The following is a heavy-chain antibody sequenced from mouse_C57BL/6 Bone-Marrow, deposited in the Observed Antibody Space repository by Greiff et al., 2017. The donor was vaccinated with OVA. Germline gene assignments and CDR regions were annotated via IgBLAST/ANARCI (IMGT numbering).Heavy chain of an antibody. J-gene: IGHJ1*03. Sequence: QVQLKESGAELVRPGTSVKVSCKASGYAFTNYLIEWVKQRPGQGLEWIGVINPGSGGTNYNEKFKGKATLTADKSSSTAYMQLSSLTSEDSAVYFCARVSTVRYFDVWGTGTTVTVSS. D-gene: IGHD1-1*01. CDR3: ARVSTVRYFDV. CDR2: INPGSGGT. CDR1: GYAFTNYL. V-gene: IGHV1-54*01.